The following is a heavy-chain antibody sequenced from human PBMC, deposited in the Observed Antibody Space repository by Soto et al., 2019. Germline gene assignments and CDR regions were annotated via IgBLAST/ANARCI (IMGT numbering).Heavy chain of an antibody. D-gene: IGHD2-2*01. CDR2: IVVGSGNT. CDR1: GFTSTSSA. V-gene: IGHV1-58*02. J-gene: IGHJ6*02. Sequence: SVKVSCKASGFTSTSSAMQWVRQARGQRLEWIGWIVVGSGNTNYAQKFQERVTITRDMSKSIAYLQMNSLKTEDTAVYYCTRARAGVPAAMDYYYYYGMDVWGQGTTVTVSS. CDR3: TRARAGVPAAMDYYYYYGMDV.